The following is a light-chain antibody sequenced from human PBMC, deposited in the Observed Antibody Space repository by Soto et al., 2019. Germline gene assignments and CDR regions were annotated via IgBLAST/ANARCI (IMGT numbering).Light chain of an antibody. CDR2: KAS. CDR1: QSISSW. Sequence: DIQMTQSPYTLSASVGDRVTITCPASQSISSWLAWYQQKPGKAPKLLIYKASSLESGVPSRFSGSGSGTEFTLTISSLQPDDFATYYCQQYSTYSGTFGQGTKVDIK. V-gene: IGKV1-5*03. J-gene: IGKJ1*01. CDR3: QQYSTYSGT.